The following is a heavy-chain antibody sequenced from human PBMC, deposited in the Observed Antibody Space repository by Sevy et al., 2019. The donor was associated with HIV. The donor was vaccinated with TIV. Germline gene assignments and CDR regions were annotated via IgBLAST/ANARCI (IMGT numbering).Heavy chain of an antibody. CDR3: AKEWTLLSDWYGEFDY. CDR2: ISNSGANK. Sequence: GGSLRLSCAASGFTFTNYGMHWVRQAPGKGLEWVAGISNSGANKYYADSVRGRFTVSRDNSKNTVYLQLNSLRAEDTGIYYCAKEWTLLSDWYGEFDYWGQGTLVTVSS. D-gene: IGHD6-19*01. J-gene: IGHJ4*02. V-gene: IGHV3-23*01. CDR1: GFTFTNYG.